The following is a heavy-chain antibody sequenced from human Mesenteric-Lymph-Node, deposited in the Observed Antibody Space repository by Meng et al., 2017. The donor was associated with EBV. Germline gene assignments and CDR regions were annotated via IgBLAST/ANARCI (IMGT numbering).Heavy chain of an antibody. D-gene: IGHD6-13*01. V-gene: IGHV4-34*01. Sequence: HVPVQQWAPGLLKPSETLSLTCAVYGGSFSGYYWSWIRQPPGKGLEWIGEINHSGSTNYNPSLKSRVTISVDTSKNQFSLKLSSVTAADTAVYYCARKEQQLVHYFDYWGQGTLVTVSS. CDR1: GGSFSGYY. CDR3: ARKEQQLVHYFDY. CDR2: INHSGST. J-gene: IGHJ4*02.